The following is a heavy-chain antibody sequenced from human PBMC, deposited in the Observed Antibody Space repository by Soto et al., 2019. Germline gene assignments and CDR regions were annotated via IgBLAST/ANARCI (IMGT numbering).Heavy chain of an antibody. CDR2: IIPIFGTA. V-gene: IGHV1-69*01. CDR3: AGGRYCSGGSCYSGMSR. Sequence: QVQLVQSGAEVKKPGSSVKVSCKASAGTFSSYAISWVRQAPGQGLEWMGGIIPIFGTANYAQKFQGRVTITADEFTSTAYMELSSLRSEDTAVYYCAGGRYCSGGSCYSGMSRWGQGTLVTVSS. D-gene: IGHD2-15*01. J-gene: IGHJ4*02. CDR1: AGTFSSYA.